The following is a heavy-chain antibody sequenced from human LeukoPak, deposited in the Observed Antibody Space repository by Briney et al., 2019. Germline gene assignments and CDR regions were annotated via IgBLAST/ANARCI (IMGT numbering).Heavy chain of an antibody. D-gene: IGHD4-17*01. CDR3: AREYPYGDYVYYFDY. CDR2: IWYDGSNK. V-gene: IGHV3-33*01. Sequence: GGSLRLSCAASGFTFSSYGMHWVRQAPGKGLEWVAVIWYDGSNKYYADSVKGRFTISRDNSKNTLYLQMNSLRAEDTAVYYCAREYPYGDYVYYFDYWGQGTLVTVSS. CDR1: GFTFSSYG. J-gene: IGHJ4*02.